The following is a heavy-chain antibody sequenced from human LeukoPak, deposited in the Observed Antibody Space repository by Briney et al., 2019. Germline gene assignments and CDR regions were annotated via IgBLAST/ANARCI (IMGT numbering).Heavy chain of an antibody. Sequence: PSETLSLTCTVSGGSISSYYWSWIRQPPGKGLEWIGYIYYSGSTNYNPSLKSRVTISVDTSKNQFSLKLSSVTAADTAVYYCARVWISWNDDVDYYGMDVWGQGTTVTVSS. CDR3: ARVWISWNDDVDYYGMDV. D-gene: IGHD1-1*01. CDR1: GGSISSYY. V-gene: IGHV4-59*01. CDR2: IYYSGST. J-gene: IGHJ6*02.